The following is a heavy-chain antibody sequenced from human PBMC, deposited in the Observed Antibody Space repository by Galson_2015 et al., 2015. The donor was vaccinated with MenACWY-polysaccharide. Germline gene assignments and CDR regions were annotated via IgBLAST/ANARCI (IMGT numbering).Heavy chain of an antibody. V-gene: IGHV3-21*01. CDR1: GFTLSTYR. CDR2: IGNSPTYI. D-gene: IGHD2/OR15-2a*01. CDR3: AIHYFYEPSRTWEGAFDV. J-gene: IGHJ3*01. Sequence: SLRLSCAASGFTLSTYRMNWVRQAPGKGLEWVSSIGNSPTYIYYADSVKGRFPISRDNAKNSLYLQMNSLRVDDTAIYYCAIHYFYEPSRTWEGAFDVWGQGTMVTVSS.